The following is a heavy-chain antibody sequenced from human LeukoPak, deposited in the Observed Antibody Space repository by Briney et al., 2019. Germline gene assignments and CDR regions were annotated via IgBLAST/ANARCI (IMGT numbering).Heavy chain of an antibody. CDR1: GFTFSSYW. CDR3: AREGSYYSDYYGMDV. Sequence: GGSLRLSCAASGFTFSSYWMSWVRQAPGKGLEGVSVIYSGGSTYYADSVKGRFTISRHNSKNTLYLQMNSLRAEDTAVYYCAREGSYYSDYYGMDVWGQGTTVTVSS. J-gene: IGHJ6*02. D-gene: IGHD1-26*01. V-gene: IGHV3-53*04. CDR2: IYSGGST.